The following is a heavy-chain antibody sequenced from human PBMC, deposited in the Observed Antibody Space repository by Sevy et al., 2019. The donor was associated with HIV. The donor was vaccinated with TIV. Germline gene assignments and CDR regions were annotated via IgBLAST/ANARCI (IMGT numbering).Heavy chain of an antibody. D-gene: IGHD5-12*01. V-gene: IGHV3-48*03. CDR3: VRGRAMIIYD. Sequence: GGSLRLSCAASGFRFNIYEMNWVRQAPGKGLEWVSYISSSGSPIYYADSVKGRFTISRDNAKSSLYLQMNSLSAEDTAVYYCVRGRAMIIYDWGQGTLVTVSS. CDR2: ISSSGSPI. J-gene: IGHJ4*02. CDR1: GFRFNIYE.